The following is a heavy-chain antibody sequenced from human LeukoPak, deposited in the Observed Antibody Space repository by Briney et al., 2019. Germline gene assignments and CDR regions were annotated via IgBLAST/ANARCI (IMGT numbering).Heavy chain of an antibody. Sequence: SVKVACKASGGTFSSYAISWVRQAPGQGLEWMGGIIPIFGTANYAQKFQGRVTITADESTSTAYMELSSLRSEDTAVYYCARHPTNSHYYESSGYYGWGQGTLVTVSS. CDR1: GGTFSSYA. CDR2: IIPIFGTA. J-gene: IGHJ4*02. D-gene: IGHD3-22*01. CDR3: ARHPTNSHYYESSGYYG. V-gene: IGHV1-69*13.